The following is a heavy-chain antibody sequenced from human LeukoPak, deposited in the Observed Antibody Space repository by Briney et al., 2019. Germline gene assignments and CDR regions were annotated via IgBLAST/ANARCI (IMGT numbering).Heavy chain of an antibody. Sequence: SQTLSLTCTVSGGSISSGDYYWRWIRQPPGKGLEWIGYIYYSGSTYYNPSLKSRVTISVDTSKNQFSLKLSSVTAADTAVYYCARDKRAYYYYMDVWGKGTTVTVSS. CDR3: ARDKRAYYYYMDV. V-gene: IGHV4-30-4*08. J-gene: IGHJ6*03. CDR2: IYYSGST. CDR1: GGSISSGDYY.